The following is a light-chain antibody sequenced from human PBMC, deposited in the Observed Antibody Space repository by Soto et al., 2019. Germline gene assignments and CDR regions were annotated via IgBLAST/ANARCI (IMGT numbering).Light chain of an antibody. V-gene: IGKV3-15*01. CDR1: QSVGSD. J-gene: IGKJ1*01. Sequence: EIVLTQSPGTLSLSPGERATLSCRASQSVGSDLVWYRQKPGQAPRLLIYGASNRATGVPDRFSGSGSGTVFTLTISSLQSDDFAAYYCQQYLDWPRTFGQGTKVDIK. CDR2: GAS. CDR3: QQYLDWPRT.